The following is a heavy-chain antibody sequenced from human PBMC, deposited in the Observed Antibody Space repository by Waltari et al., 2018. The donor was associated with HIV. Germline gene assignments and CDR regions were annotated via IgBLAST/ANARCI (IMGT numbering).Heavy chain of an antibody. CDR2: ISGSRGDA. J-gene: IGHJ6*02. Sequence: ALLVQSGPEVKKPGASVKVSCKASGFSLNNYDIAWVRQPPGPGLEWVAWISGSRGDATSALRLQGRVSVTRDAATGTINLEVRSLTSGDTAVYYCAKMGAVSLTSPYVYYYGMDVWGQGTTVTVSS. CDR1: GFSLNNYD. V-gene: IGHV1-18*01. D-gene: IGHD2-8*01. CDR3: AKMGAVSLTSPYVYYYGMDV.